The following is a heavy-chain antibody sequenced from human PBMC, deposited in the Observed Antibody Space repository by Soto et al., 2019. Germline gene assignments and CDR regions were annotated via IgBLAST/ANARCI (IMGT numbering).Heavy chain of an antibody. V-gene: IGHV3-9*01. D-gene: IGHD6-19*01. CDR1: GFNFDEYA. CDR3: AKVSSVAGTAFFDC. J-gene: IGHJ4*02. Sequence: EVQLVESGGGLVQPGRSLRLSCAASGFNFDEYAMHWVRQAPGKGLEWVSSISWNSGRIDYADSMRGRFTISRDNAKHSLYPQMNSLRPEDTAFYYCAKVSSVAGTAFFDCWGRGTLVTVSS. CDR2: ISWNSGRI.